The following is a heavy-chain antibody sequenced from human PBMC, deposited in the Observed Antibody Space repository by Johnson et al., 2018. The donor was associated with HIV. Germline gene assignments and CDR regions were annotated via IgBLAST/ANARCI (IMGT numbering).Heavy chain of an antibody. CDR2: ISYDASNK. J-gene: IGHJ3*02. CDR1: AFTFSSYA. V-gene: IGHV3-30*04. Sequence: QVLLVESGGGVVQSGRSLRLSCAASAFTFSSYAMHWVRQAPGKGLEWVAVISYDASNKYYADSVKGRFTISRDNSKNTLYLQMNSLKTEDTAVYYCTTDGYGGYSYGYGAFDIWGQGTMVTVSS. CDR3: TTDGYGGYSYGYGAFDI. D-gene: IGHD5-18*01.